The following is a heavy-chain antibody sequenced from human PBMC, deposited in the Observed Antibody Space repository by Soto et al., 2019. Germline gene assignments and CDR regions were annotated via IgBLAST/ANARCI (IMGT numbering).Heavy chain of an antibody. Sequence: LSLTCAASGFTFSNAWMSWVRQAPGKGLEWVGRIKSKTDGGTTDYAAPVKGRFTISRDDSKNTLYLQMNSLKTEDTAVYYCTTDWHYYDSSGYYYYYYGMDVWGQGTTVTVSS. D-gene: IGHD3-22*01. CDR1: GFTFSNAW. J-gene: IGHJ6*02. V-gene: IGHV3-15*01. CDR2: IKSKTDGGTT. CDR3: TTDWHYYDSSGYYYYYYGMDV.